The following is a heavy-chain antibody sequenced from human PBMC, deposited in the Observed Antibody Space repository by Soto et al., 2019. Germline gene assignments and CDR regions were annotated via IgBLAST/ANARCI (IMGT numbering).Heavy chain of an antibody. V-gene: IGHV2-5*02. CDR3: AHIYSIYDRDSFDI. D-gene: IGHD4-4*01. CDR2: IYWDDDK. Sequence: QITLKESGPTLVKPTQPLTLTCTFSGFSLSTSGVGVGWIRQPPGKALEWLALIYWDDDKSYNPSLKSMLTITNDTSKNQVVLTMTNMHPVDTSTYYCAHIYSIYDRDSFDIWGQGTMVTVSS. CDR1: GFSLSTSGVG. J-gene: IGHJ3*02.